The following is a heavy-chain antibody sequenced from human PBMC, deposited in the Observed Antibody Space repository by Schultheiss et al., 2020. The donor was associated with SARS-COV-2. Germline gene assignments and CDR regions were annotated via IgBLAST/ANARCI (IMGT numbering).Heavy chain of an antibody. D-gene: IGHD3-22*01. CDR2: IFSNDEK. Sequence: SGPTLVKPTQTLTLTCTFSGFSLSMTEVGVGWIRQPPGKALEWLAHIFSNDEKSYSTSLKSRLTISKDTSKSQVVLTMTNMDPVDTATYYCARIRYDSSGYYYGDYWGQGTLVTVSS. J-gene: IGHJ4*02. CDR1: GFSLSMTEVG. V-gene: IGHV2-26*01. CDR3: ARIRYDSSGYYYGDY.